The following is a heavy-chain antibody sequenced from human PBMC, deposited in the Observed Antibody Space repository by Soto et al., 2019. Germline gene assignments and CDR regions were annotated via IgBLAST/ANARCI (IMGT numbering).Heavy chain of an antibody. D-gene: IGHD2-15*01. CDR2: IYYTGST. CDR1: DVSVSVTSYY. CDR3: ARGGGGSVYWHFDL. Sequence: QVQLQETGPGLVKPSETLSLTCTVSDVSVSVTSYYWSWIRQPPGKGLEWIGYIYYTGSTDYNPSLKSRVTMSVDTSKNHFSLKLSSVTAADTAVYYCARGGGGSVYWHFDLWGRGTLVTVSS. J-gene: IGHJ2*01. V-gene: IGHV4-61*03.